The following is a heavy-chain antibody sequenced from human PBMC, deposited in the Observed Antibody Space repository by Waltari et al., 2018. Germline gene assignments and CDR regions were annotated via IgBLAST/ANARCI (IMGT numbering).Heavy chain of an antibody. CDR2: IYCNDDK. CDR3: AHSRGTELRYFDWLPNSPAFDI. D-gene: IGHD3-9*01. V-gene: IGHV2-5*01. J-gene: IGHJ3*02. Sequence: QITLKESGPTLVTPTQTLTLTCTFSGFSLSTSGVGVGWIRQPPGKALEWLALIYCNDDKRYSPSLKSRLTITKDTSKNQVVLTMTNMDPVDTATYYCAHSRGTELRYFDWLPNSPAFDIWGQGTMVTVSS. CDR1: GFSLSTSGVG.